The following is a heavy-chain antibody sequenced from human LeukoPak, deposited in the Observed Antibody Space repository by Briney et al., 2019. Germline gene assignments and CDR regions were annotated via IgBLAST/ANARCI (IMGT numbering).Heavy chain of an antibody. CDR3: ARGYCSGGSCYGLDY. CDR2: IYSGGST. V-gene: IGHV3-53*01. Sequence: GGSLRLSCAASGFTVSSNYMSWVRQAPGKGLEWVSVIYSGGSTYYADSVKGRFTISRDNSKNTLYLQMNSLRAEDTAVYYCARGYCSGGSCYGLDYWGQGTLVTVSS. CDR1: GFTVSSNY. D-gene: IGHD2-15*01. J-gene: IGHJ4*02.